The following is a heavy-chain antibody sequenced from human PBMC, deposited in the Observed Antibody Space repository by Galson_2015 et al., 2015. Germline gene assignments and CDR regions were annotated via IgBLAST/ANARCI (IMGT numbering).Heavy chain of an antibody. CDR1: GDSVSSNSAV. D-gene: IGHD1-26*01. CDR2: TWYRSKWFN. J-gene: IGHJ4*02. V-gene: IGHV6-1*01. Sequence: CAISGDSVSSNSAVWIWIRQSPSRGLECLGRTWYRSKWFNDYAVSLKSRITINPETSKNQISLHLNPVTPEDTAVYYCARVMGASYFDYWGQGILVTVSS. CDR3: ARVMGASYFDY.